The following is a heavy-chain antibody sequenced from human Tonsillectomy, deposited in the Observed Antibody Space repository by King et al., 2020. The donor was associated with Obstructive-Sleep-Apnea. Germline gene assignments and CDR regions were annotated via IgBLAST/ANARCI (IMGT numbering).Heavy chain of an antibody. Sequence: VQLVESGGGVVQPGRSLRISCAASGFTFSTYAMNWVRQAPGKGLEWVAVISYDGSNRYYADSVKGRFTISRDNSKNTLYLHMNTLRAEDTAVYYCARDHGDNSNGGGLVWGQGTLVTVSS. CDR3: ARDHGDNSNGGGLV. D-gene: IGHD4-23*01. V-gene: IGHV3-30*04. J-gene: IGHJ4*02. CDR2: ISYDGSNR. CDR1: GFTFSTYA.